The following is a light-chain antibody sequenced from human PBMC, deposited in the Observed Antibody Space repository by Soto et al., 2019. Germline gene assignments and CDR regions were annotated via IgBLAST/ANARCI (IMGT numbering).Light chain of an antibody. Sequence: EIVLTQSPGTLSLSPGERATLSCRASQSVSSSYLAWYQQKPGQAPRLLIYGASSRATGIPDRFSGSGSGTDFTLTISRLEPEDFAVYYCHQYGSSPLWTFGQGTKVEIK. V-gene: IGKV3-20*01. CDR1: QSVSSSY. CDR3: HQYGSSPLWT. CDR2: GAS. J-gene: IGKJ1*01.